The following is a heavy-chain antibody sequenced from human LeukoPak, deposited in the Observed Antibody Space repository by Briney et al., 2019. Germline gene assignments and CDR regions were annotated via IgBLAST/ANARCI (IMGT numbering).Heavy chain of an antibody. J-gene: IGHJ4*02. V-gene: IGHV4-30-2*01. Sequence: SQTLSLTCAVSGGSISSGGYSWSWIRQPPGKGLEWIGYIYHSGSTYYSPSLKSRVTISVDRSKNQFSLKLSSVTAADTAVYYCARVNSAFDYWGQGTLVTVSS. CDR3: ARVNSAFDY. CDR1: GGSISSGGYS. CDR2: IYHSGST. D-gene: IGHD1-26*01.